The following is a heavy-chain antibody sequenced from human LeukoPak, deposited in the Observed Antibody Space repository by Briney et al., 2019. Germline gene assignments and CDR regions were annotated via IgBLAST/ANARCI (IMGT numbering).Heavy chain of an antibody. D-gene: IGHD3-3*01. CDR1: GFTFSSYA. CDR2: ISYDGSNK. J-gene: IGHJ6*02. V-gene: IGHV3-30-3*01. Sequence: GGPLRLSCAASGFTFSSYAMHWVRQAPGKGLEWVAVISYDGSNKYYADSVKGRFTISRDNSKNTLYLQMNSPRAEDTAVYYCARDSDYDFWSGYYGMDVWGQGTTVTVS. CDR3: ARDSDYDFWSGYYGMDV.